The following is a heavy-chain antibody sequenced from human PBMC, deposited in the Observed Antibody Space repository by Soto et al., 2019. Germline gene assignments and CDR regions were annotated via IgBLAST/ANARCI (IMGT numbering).Heavy chain of an antibody. CDR3: ARGVASSSRTSLIY. D-gene: IGHD6-13*01. Sequence: PSETLSLTCTVSGGSISSYYLSWIRQPPGKGLEWIGYIYYSGSTNYNPSLKSRVTMSIDTTKNQFSLKLSSVTAADTAIYYCARGVASSSRTSLIYWGQGALVTVPS. CDR1: GGSISSYY. V-gene: IGHV4-59*01. CDR2: IYYSGST. J-gene: IGHJ4*02.